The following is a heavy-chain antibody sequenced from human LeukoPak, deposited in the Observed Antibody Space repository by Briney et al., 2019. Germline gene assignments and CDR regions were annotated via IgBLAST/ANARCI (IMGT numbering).Heavy chain of an antibody. D-gene: IGHD6-19*01. V-gene: IGHV1-46*01. J-gene: IGHJ3*02. CDR1: GYTFTSYY. Sequence: ASVKVSCKASGYTFTSYYMHWVRQAPGQGLEWMGIINPSGGSTSYAQKFQGRVTMTRDTSTSTVYMELSSLRSEDTAVYYCARHYTMEWLALSSLSAFDIWGQGAMVTVSS. CDR2: INPSGGST. CDR3: ARHYTMEWLALSSLSAFDI.